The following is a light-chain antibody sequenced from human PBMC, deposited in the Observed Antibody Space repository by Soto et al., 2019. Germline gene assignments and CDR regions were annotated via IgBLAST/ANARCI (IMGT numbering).Light chain of an antibody. Sequence: AIRMTQSPFSLSASVGDRVTITCWASQGISSYLAWYQQKPAKAPKLFIYHASSLQSGVPSRFSGSGSGTDYTLTISSLQPEDFATYYCQQYYSTPRGLTFGGGTKVEIK. J-gene: IGKJ4*01. CDR2: HAS. V-gene: IGKV1D-43*01. CDR3: QQYYSTPRGLT. CDR1: QGISSY.